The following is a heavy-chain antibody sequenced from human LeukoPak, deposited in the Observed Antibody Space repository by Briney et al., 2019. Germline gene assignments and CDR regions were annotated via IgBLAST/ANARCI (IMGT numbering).Heavy chain of an antibody. J-gene: IGHJ3*02. CDR2: IYYSGST. Sequence: SETLSLTCTVSGGSISSYYWGWIRQPPGKGLEWIGSIYYSGSTYYNPSLKSRVTISVDTSKNQFSLKLSSVTAADTAVYYCARPHDYGGNSGDDAFDIWGQGTMVTVSS. CDR3: ARPHDYGGNSGDDAFDI. CDR1: GGSISSYY. V-gene: IGHV4-39*07. D-gene: IGHD4-23*01.